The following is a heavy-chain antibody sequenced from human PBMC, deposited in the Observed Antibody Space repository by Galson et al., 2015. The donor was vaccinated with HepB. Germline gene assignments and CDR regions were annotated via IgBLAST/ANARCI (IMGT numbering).Heavy chain of an antibody. CDR1: GYTFTDYY. D-gene: IGHD2-21*01. Sequence: VKVSCKVSGYTFTDYYMHWVQQAPGKGLEWMGLVDPEDGETIYAEKFQGRVTITADTSTDTAYMELSSLRSEDTAVYYCATLFSYCGGDCYSVFDYWGQGTLVTVSS. CDR3: ATLFSYCGGDCYSVFDY. J-gene: IGHJ4*02. CDR2: VDPEDGET. V-gene: IGHV1-69-2*01.